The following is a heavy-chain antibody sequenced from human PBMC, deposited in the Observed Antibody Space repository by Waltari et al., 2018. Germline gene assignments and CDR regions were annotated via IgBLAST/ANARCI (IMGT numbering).Heavy chain of an antibody. CDR2: IYWNDDK. D-gene: IGHD6-13*01. CDR3: AHSSRPRELVHAFDI. Sequence: QITLKESGPTLVRPTQTLTLTCTFSGFSLTTTGVGVTWIRQPPGKALEWLALIYWNDDKRYSPSLKSRLTITKDTSKNQVVLTMTNMDPVDTATYYCAHSSRPRELVHAFDIWGQGTMVTVSS. V-gene: IGHV2-5*01. CDR1: GFSLTTTGVG. J-gene: IGHJ3*02.